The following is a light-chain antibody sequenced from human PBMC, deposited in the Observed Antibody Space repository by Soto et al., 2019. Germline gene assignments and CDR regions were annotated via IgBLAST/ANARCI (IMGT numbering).Light chain of an antibody. CDR1: QSVSSSY. CDR3: QQYGSSPTWT. J-gene: IGKJ1*01. V-gene: IGKV3-20*01. Sequence: EIVLTQSPGTLSLSPGERATLSCRASQSVSSSYLAWYQQKPGQAPRLLIYGASSRATGIPDRFSGSGSGTDFTITISRLEPEDFAVYYCQQYGSSPTWTFGQGNKVEIK. CDR2: GAS.